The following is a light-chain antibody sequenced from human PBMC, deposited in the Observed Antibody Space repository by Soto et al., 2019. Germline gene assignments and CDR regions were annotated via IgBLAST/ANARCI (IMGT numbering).Light chain of an antibody. CDR2: EAS. CDR1: QSISIY. CDR3: QQYETYSAT. V-gene: IGKV1-5*03. Sequence: DIQMTQSPSTLSASLGDRVTITCRASQSISIYLAWYQQKPGKVPKLLIYEASSLESGVPSRFSGSGSGTEFTLTISSLQPDDFATYYCQQYETYSATFGQGTKVDIK. J-gene: IGKJ1*01.